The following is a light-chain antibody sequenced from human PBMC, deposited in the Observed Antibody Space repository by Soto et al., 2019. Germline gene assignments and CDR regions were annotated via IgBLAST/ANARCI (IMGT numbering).Light chain of an antibody. CDR2: AAS. Sequence: DIQMTQSPSSLSASVGDRVTITCRASQSISRFLNWYQQKSGKPPQLLIYAASSLQSGVPSRFSGIDSGTNFPFTISSRQLKVSETNYGKQIYITPPWTFGQGSKVEIK. CDR1: QSISRF. CDR3: KQIYITPPWT. V-gene: IGKV1-39*01. J-gene: IGKJ1*01.